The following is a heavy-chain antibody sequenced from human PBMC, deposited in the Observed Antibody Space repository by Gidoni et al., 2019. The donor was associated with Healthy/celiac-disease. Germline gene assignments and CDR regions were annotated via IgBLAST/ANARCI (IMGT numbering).Heavy chain of an antibody. CDR3: AKDIKGWGDYSFDY. D-gene: IGHD4-17*01. J-gene: IGHJ4*02. Sequence: EVQLVESGGGLVQPGRSLRLSCAASGFTFDDYAMHWVRQAPGKGLEWVSGISWNSGSIGYADSVKGRFTISRDNAKNSLYLQMNSLRAEDTALYYCAKDIKGWGDYSFDYWGQGTLVTVSS. V-gene: IGHV3-9*01. CDR1: GFTFDDYA. CDR2: ISWNSGSI.